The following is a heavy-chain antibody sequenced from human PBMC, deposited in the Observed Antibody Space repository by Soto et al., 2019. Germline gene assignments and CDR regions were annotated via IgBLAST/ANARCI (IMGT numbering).Heavy chain of an antibody. D-gene: IGHD3-3*01. V-gene: IGHV4-39*01. CDR3: ARQTSHYDFWSGYPGTFDY. CDR1: GGSISSSSYY. J-gene: IGHJ4*02. CDR2: IYYSGST. Sequence: PSETLSLTCTVSGGSISSSSYYWGWIRQPPGKGLEWIGSIYYSGSTYYNPSLKSRVTISVDTSKNQFSLKLSSVTAADTAVYYCARQTSHYDFWSGYPGTFDYWGQGTLVTVSS.